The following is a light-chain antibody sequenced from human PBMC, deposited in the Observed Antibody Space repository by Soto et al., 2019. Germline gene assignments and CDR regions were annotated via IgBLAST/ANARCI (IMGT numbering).Light chain of an antibody. V-gene: IGKV1-39*01. CDR1: QSISSY. CDR2: AAS. J-gene: IGKJ5*01. CDR3: QQSYSTPSIT. Sequence: DIQMTQSPSSLSASVGDRVTITCRASQSISSYLNWYQQKPGKAPKLLIYAASSLQSGVPSRFSGSGSGTDFTLTISSLQPEDFAVYYCQQSYSTPSITFGQGTRLEI.